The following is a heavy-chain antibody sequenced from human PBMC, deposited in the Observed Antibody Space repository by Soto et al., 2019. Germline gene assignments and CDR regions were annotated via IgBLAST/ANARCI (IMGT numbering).Heavy chain of an antibody. J-gene: IGHJ6*02. Sequence: GASVKVSCKASGYTFTSYAMNWVRQAPGQGLEWMGWINTNTGNPTYAQGFTGRFVFSLDTSVSTAYLQICSLKAEDTAVYYCARGSYSSSWTWAHLGGLGYYYGMDVWGQGTTVTVSS. CDR3: ARGSYSSSWTWAHLGGLGYYYGMDV. CDR1: GYTFTSYA. V-gene: IGHV7-4-1*01. D-gene: IGHD6-13*01. CDR2: INTNTGNP.